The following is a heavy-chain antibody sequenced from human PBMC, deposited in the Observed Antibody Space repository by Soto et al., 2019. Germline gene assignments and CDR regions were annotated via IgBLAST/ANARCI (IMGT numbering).Heavy chain of an antibody. Sequence: ASVKVSCKASGYTFTSYYLHWVRQAPGQGIEWMGIINPSSGGTRYEQKFQGRVTMTRDTSTSTVYMDLSSLRSEDTAEYYCARGAMSSKSGSDHLNWFDPWGQGTLVTVSS. J-gene: IGHJ5*02. CDR1: GYTFTSYY. CDR2: INPSSGGT. CDR3: ARGAMSSKSGSDHLNWFDP. D-gene: IGHD3-22*01. V-gene: IGHV1-46*01.